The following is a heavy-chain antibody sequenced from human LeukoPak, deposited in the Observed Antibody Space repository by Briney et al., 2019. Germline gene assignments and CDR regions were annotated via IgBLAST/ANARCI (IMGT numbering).Heavy chain of an antibody. D-gene: IGHD6-25*01. V-gene: IGHV4-4*07. CDR1: GGSISSYY. J-gene: IGHJ5*02. CDR2: INTSGST. Sequence: SETLSLTCTVSGGSISSYYWTWIRQSAGKGLEWIGRINTSGSTNYNPSLRSRVTMSVNTSKNQFSLNLTSVTAADTAVYSCAREGGDPRWLDPWGQETLVTVSS. CDR3: AREGGDPRWLDP.